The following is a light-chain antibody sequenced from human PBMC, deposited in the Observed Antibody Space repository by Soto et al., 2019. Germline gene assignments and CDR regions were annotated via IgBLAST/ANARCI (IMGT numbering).Light chain of an antibody. V-gene: IGKV3-20*01. CDR1: QGVSN. J-gene: IGKJ5*01. Sequence: EIVLTQSPGTLSLSSGERATLSCRASQGVSNLAWYQQKPGQSPRLLLYGASNRATGVPDRFSGSGSGTDFTLTISSLEPEDFAVYFCQQDHSSPSITFGQGTRLEIK. CDR3: QQDHSSPSIT. CDR2: GAS.